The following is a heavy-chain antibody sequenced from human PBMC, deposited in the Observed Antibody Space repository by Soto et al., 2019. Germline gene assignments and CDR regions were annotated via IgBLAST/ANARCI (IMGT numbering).Heavy chain of an antibody. J-gene: IGHJ4*02. V-gene: IGHV6-1*01. CDR3: ARSSNYYDSSGYYSHPPFED. CDR1: GDSVSSNSAA. CDR2: TYYRSKWYN. D-gene: IGHD3-22*01. Sequence: PSQTLSLTCAISGDSVSSNSAAWNWIRQSPSRGLEWLGRTYYRSKWYNDYAVSVKSRITINPDTSKNQFSLQLNSVTPEDTAVYYCARSSNYYDSSGYYSHPPFEDWGQGTLVTVAS.